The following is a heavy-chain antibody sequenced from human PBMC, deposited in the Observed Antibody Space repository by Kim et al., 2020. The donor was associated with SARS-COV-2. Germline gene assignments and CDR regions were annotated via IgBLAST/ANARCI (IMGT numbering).Heavy chain of an antibody. CDR3: AKAGGGSYGRGWFDP. J-gene: IGHJ5*02. CDR2: ISWNSGSI. D-gene: IGHD1-26*01. CDR1: GFTFDDYA. Sequence: GGSLRLSCAASGFTFDDYAMHWVRQAPGKGLEWVSGISWNSGSIGYADSVKGRFTISRDNAKNSLYLQMNSLGAEDTALYYCAKAGGGSYGRGWFDPWGQGTLVTVSS. V-gene: IGHV3-9*01.